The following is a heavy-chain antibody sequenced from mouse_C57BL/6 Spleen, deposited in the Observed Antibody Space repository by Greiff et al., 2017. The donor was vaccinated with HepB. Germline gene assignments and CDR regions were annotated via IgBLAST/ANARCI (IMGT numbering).Heavy chain of an antibody. CDR2: INPNNGGT. V-gene: IGHV1-26*01. J-gene: IGHJ4*01. Sequence: VQLQQSGPELVKPGASVKISCKASGYTFTDYYMNWVKKSHGKSLEWIGDINPNNGGTSYNQKFKGKATLTVDKSSSTAYMELRSLTSEDSAVYYCARQDPADYWGQGTSVTVSS. CDR1: GYTFTDYY. CDR3: ARQDPADY.